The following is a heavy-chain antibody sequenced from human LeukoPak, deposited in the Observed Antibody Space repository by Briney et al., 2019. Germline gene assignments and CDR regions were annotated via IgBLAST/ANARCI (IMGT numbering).Heavy chain of an antibody. CDR1: GYTFTIYY. V-gene: IGHV1-46*01. CDR2: INPSGGST. Sequence: ASVTVSFTASGYTFTIYYMHWVRQAPGQGLEWMGIINPSGGSTSYAQKFQGRVTMTRDTSTSTVYMELSSLRSEDTAVYYCARAGSDEYFQHWGQGTLVTVSS. CDR3: ARAGSDEYFQH. J-gene: IGHJ1*01.